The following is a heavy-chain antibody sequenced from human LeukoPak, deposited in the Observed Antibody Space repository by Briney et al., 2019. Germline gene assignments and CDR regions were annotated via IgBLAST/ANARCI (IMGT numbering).Heavy chain of an antibody. J-gene: IGHJ4*02. CDR2: IYYSGST. Sequence: PSETLSLTCTVSGGSTSSYYWSWIRQPPGKGLEWIGYIYYSGSTNYNPSLKSRVTISVDTSKNQFSLKLSSVTAADTAVYYCATGATPAFDYWGQGTLVTVSS. D-gene: IGHD1-26*01. CDR1: GGSTSSYY. CDR3: ATGATPAFDY. V-gene: IGHV4-59*08.